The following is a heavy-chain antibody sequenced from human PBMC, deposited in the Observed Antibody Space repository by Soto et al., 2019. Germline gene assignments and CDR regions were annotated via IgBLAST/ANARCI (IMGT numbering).Heavy chain of an antibody. J-gene: IGHJ3*01. V-gene: IGHV3-23*01. Sequence: GGSLRLSCVASGFTFTNYVMNWVRQAPGKGLECVSIISGSGGTAYYADSVKGRFTISRDNSKNTLYLQMDSLRVEDTDIYYCVKEGSVWDFWGRGTMVTVSS. CDR1: GFTFTNYV. CDR3: VKEGSVWDF. CDR2: ISGSGGTA. D-gene: IGHD6-19*01.